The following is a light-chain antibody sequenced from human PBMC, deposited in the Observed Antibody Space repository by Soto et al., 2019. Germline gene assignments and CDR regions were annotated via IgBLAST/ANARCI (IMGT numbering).Light chain of an antibody. Sequence: DIQMTQSPSSVSASVADRDTITCRASQGISNWLAWYQQKARKAPNLLFCDASILQSEVPARFSGSGSGTDFTRTISCLQSEDFGTYYFQQAKSFPSTFGGGTKGEI. CDR2: DAS. CDR3: QQAKSFPST. V-gene: IGKV1-12*02. CDR1: QGISNW. J-gene: IGKJ4*01.